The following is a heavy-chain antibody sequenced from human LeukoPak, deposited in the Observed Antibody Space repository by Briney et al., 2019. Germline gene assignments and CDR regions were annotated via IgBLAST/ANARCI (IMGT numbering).Heavy chain of an antibody. CDR3: AKDLGYGGNGDYWYFDL. CDR1: GFTFDDYA. D-gene: IGHD4-23*01. V-gene: IGHV3-9*01. J-gene: IGHJ2*01. Sequence: GGSLRLSCAASGFTFDDYAMHWVRQAPGKGLEWVSGISWNSGSIGYADSVKGRFTISRDNAKNSLYLQMNSLRAEDTALYYCAKDLGYGGNGDYWYFDLWGRGTLVTVSS. CDR2: ISWNSGSI.